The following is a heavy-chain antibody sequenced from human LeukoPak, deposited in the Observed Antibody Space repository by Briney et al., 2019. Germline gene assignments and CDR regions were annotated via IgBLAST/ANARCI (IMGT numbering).Heavy chain of an antibody. Sequence: SETLSLTCTVSDDSITIYYWSWIRQPPGKGLEWIGYIDHTGITNYNPSLNSRVTISRDTSKNHFSLELSSATAADTAVYYCATDFGDSSGWYRFWGQGTLVAVSS. V-gene: IGHV4-59*01. D-gene: IGHD6-19*01. CDR1: DDSITIYY. J-gene: IGHJ4*02. CDR2: IDHTGIT. CDR3: ATDFGDSSGWYRF.